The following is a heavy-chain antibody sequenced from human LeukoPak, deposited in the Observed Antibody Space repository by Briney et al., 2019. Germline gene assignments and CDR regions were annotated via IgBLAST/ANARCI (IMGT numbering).Heavy chain of an antibody. D-gene: IGHD3-22*01. J-gene: IGHJ4*02. CDR1: GLTFSSYA. Sequence: PGGSLRLSCAASGLTFSSYAMSWVRQAPGKGLEWVSAISGSGGSTYYADSVKGRFTISRDNSKNTLYLQMNSLRAEDTAVYYCAKDKGSSGYYYTIDYWGQGTLVTVSS. CDR2: ISGSGGST. V-gene: IGHV3-23*01. CDR3: AKDKGSSGYYYTIDY.